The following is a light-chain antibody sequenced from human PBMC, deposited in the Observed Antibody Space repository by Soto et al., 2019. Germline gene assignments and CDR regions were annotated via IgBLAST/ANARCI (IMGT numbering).Light chain of an antibody. CDR2: AAS. CDR3: QEHNGYLPVA. J-gene: IGKJ3*01. V-gene: IGKV1-27*01. CDR1: QAIDQS. Sequence: DIQMTQSPSSLSASVGDRVTITCRASQAIDQSLAWYQQKPGQVPKLLIYAASTLHSGVPSRFSGSGSGAHFTLTITGLQPEDVATYYCQEHNGYLPVAFGHGTTVDV.